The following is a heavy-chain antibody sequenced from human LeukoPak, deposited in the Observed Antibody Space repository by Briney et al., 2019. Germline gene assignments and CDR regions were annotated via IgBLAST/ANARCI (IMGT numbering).Heavy chain of an antibody. D-gene: IGHD6-6*01. CDR2: INHSGST. CDR3: ARGIAARPLKSNFDY. CDR1: GFIFSTYA. J-gene: IGHJ4*02. V-gene: IGHV4-34*01. Sequence: GSLRLSCSASGFIFSTYAMSWVRQAPGKGLEWIGEINHSGSTNYNPSLKSRVTISVDTSKNQFSLKLSSVTAADTAVYYCARGIAARPLKSNFDYWGQGTLVTVSS.